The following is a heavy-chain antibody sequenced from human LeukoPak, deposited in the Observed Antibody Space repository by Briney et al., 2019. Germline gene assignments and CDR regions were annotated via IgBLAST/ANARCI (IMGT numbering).Heavy chain of an antibody. J-gene: IGHJ3*02. V-gene: IGHV1-2*02. CDR2: INPKSGGT. CDR3: ARNLWFGESSDAFDM. CDR1: GYTITDYY. D-gene: IGHD3-10*01. Sequence: ASVKVSCKASGYTITDYYIHWVRQAPGQGLEWMGWINPKSGGTNYAQKFQGRVTMTRDTSISTAYMDMSSLRSDDTAVYYCARNLWFGESSDAFDMWGQGTMVTVSS.